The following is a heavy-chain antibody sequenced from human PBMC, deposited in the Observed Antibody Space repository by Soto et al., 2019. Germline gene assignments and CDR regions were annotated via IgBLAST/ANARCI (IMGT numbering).Heavy chain of an antibody. CDR1: GFTFSNYA. V-gene: IGHV3-23*01. Sequence: GGSLRLSCAASGFTFSNYAMSWVRQAPGKGLEWVSSISGSGESAYYADSVKGRFTVSRDNSQNTLYLQMDSLRAEDTAVYHCAKGSAVSCYCASDYWGQGTLVTVSS. J-gene: IGHJ4*02. D-gene: IGHD2-15*01. CDR3: AKGSAVSCYCASDY. CDR2: ISGSGESA.